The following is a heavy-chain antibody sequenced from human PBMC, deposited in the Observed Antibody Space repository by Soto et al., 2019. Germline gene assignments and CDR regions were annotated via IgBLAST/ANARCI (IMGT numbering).Heavy chain of an antibody. V-gene: IGHV3-64*01. CDR1: GFTFSHYA. CDR2: ISSNGGST. D-gene: IGHD7-27*01. CDR3: ARENWGTTYYYYGMDV. Sequence: EVQLVESGGGLVQPGGSLRLSCAASGFTFSHYAMHWVRQAPGKGLDYVSAISSNGGSTYYANSVKGRFTISRDNSKNTLYLQMGSLRAEDMAVYYCARENWGTTYYYYGMDVW. J-gene: IGHJ6*01.